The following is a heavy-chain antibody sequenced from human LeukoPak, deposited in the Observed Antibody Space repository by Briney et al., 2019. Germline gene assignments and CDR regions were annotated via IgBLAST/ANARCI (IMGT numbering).Heavy chain of an antibody. J-gene: IGHJ3*02. CDR3: ARHVTDSSGYYMDAFDI. CDR1: GGSISSYY. V-gene: IGHV4-59*08. Sequence: SETLSLTCTVSGGSISSYYWSWIRQPPGRGLEWIGYIYYSGSTNYNPSLKSRVTISVDTSKNQFSLKLSSVTAADTAVYYCARHVTDSSGYYMDAFDIWGQGTMVTVSS. D-gene: IGHD3-22*01. CDR2: IYYSGST.